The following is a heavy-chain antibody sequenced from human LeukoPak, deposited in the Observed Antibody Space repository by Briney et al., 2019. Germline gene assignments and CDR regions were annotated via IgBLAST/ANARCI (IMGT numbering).Heavy chain of an antibody. Sequence: GGSLRLSCAASGFTFSSYGMHWVRQAPGKGLEWVAVISYDGSNKYYADSVKGRFAISRDNSKNTLYLQMNSLRAGDTAVYYCAKDGRFGELSLDYWGQGTLVTVSS. CDR2: ISYDGSNK. V-gene: IGHV3-30*18. CDR3: AKDGRFGELSLDY. J-gene: IGHJ4*02. D-gene: IGHD3-10*01. CDR1: GFTFSSYG.